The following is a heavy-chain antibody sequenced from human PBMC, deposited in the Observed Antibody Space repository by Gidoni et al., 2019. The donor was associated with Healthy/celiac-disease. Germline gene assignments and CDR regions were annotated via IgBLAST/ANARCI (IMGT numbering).Heavy chain of an antibody. CDR1: GGSISSNSYY. V-gene: IGHV4-39*01. D-gene: IGHD6-13*01. CDR3: ARSGSSSWHWYFDL. Sequence: QLQLLESGPGLVKPSETLSLTCTVSGGSISSNSYYWGWIRQPPGKGLEWIGSIYYSGSTYYNPSLKSRFTISVDTSKSQFSLKLSSVTAADTAVYFCARSGSSSWHWYFDLWGRGTLVTVSS. J-gene: IGHJ2*01. CDR2: IYYSGST.